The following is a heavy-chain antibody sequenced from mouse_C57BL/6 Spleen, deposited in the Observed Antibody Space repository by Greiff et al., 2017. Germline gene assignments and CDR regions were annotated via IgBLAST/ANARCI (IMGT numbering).Heavy chain of an antibody. D-gene: IGHD2-14*01. Sequence: VQLQQPGAELVMPGASVKLSCKASGYTFTSYWMHWVKQRPGQGLEWIGEVDPSDSYTNYNQKFKGKSTLTVDKSSSTAYMQLSSLTSEDSAVYSCARSDGVLYFDVWGTGTTVTVSS. J-gene: IGHJ1*03. CDR2: VDPSDSYT. CDR1: GYTFTSYW. CDR3: ARSDGVLYFDV. V-gene: IGHV1-69*01.